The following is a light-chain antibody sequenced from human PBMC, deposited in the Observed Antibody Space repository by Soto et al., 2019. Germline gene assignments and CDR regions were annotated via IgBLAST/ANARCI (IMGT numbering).Light chain of an antibody. CDR1: QSVFYSSNNKNY. V-gene: IGKV4-1*01. Sequence: DIVMTQSPDSLAVSLGERATINCKSSQSVFYSSNNKNYLAWYQQKPGQPPKLLIYWASTRESGVPDRFSGSGSGTDFTLTISRLPAEDVAVYYCQQYYTGLALTFGGGTKVEIK. CDR3: QQYYTGLALT. J-gene: IGKJ4*01. CDR2: WAS.